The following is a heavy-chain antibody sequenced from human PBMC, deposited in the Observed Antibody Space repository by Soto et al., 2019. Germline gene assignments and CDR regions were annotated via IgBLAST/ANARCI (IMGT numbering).Heavy chain of an antibody. V-gene: IGHV1-69*02. J-gene: IGHJ4*02. CDR2: IIPLLGIA. D-gene: IGHD1-7*01. CDR1: GGTFSSYT. Sequence: ASVPVSCKASGGTFSSYTISWLRQAPGQGLEWMGRIIPLLGIAYSARQFQGRCTMTVHKSTSTSYLELSRLRFEGTALYFCASGGYNWNFKIDWGQGTLVTVSS. CDR3: ASGGYNWNFKID.